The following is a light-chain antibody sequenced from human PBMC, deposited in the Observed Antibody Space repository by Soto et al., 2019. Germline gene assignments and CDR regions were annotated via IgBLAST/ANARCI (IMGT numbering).Light chain of an antibody. V-gene: IGKV3-15*01. CDR2: AAS. Sequence: EIVMTQSPATLSVSPGERATLSCRASQSVSSILAWCQQKPGQAPRLLIYAASTRATGIRATFSGSGSGTEFTLTISSLQSEDFAVYYCQQYDNWPLTFGGGTKVEIK. CDR1: QSVSSI. J-gene: IGKJ4*01. CDR3: QQYDNWPLT.